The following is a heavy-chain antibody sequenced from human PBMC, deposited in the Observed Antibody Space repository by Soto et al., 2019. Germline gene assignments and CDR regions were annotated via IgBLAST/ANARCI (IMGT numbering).Heavy chain of an antibody. J-gene: IGHJ6*02. CDR2: INPSVGSA. CDR1: EYTFTSYY. Sequence: RASVKVSCKASEYTFTSYYLHWVRQAPGQRLEWMGIINPSVGSASYAQKFQGRVTMTRDPSTSTVYMELSSLTSEDTAVYYCARARVVAARQSGMDVWGQGTTVTVSS. CDR3: ARARVVAARQSGMDV. V-gene: IGHV1-46*01. D-gene: IGHD6-6*01.